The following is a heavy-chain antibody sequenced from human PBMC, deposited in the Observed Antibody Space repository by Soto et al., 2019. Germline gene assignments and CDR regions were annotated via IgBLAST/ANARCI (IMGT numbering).Heavy chain of an antibody. CDR1: GGSISSGDYY. Sequence: PAETLSLTCTVSGGSISSGDYYWSWIRQPPGKGLEWIGYIYYTGSTYYNPSLKSRLTISVDTSKNQFSLKLTSVTAADTAVYFCARYQIGPFDYWGQGTLVTVSS. CDR3: ARYQIGPFDY. D-gene: IGHD2-2*01. J-gene: IGHJ4*02. CDR2: IYYTGST. V-gene: IGHV4-30-4*01.